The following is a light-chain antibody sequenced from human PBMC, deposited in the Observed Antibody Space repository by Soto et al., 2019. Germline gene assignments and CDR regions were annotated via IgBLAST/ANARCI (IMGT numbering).Light chain of an antibody. CDR2: AAS. CDR1: QSISRN. CDR3: QQYNNWPLT. V-gene: IGKV3-15*01. J-gene: IGKJ1*01. Sequence: EIVMTHSPATLSVSPCEGAALSCSAGQSISRNLAWYQHKPGQAPRLLIYAASTRATGLPARFSGSGSGTEFTLTISSLQSEDFAVYSCQQYNNWPLTFGQGTKVDIK.